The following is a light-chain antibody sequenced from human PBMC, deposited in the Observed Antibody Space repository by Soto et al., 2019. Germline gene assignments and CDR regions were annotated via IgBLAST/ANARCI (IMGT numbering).Light chain of an antibody. CDR3: AAWDDSLSGPV. Sequence: QSVLTQPPSASGTPGQRVTISCSGSSSNIGSNYVYWYQQLPGTAPKLLIYRNNQRPSGVPDPFSGSKSGTSASLAISGLRSEAEADYYCAAWDDSLSGPVFGGGTQLTVL. CDR1: SSNIGSNY. CDR2: RNN. V-gene: IGLV1-47*01. J-gene: IGLJ7*01.